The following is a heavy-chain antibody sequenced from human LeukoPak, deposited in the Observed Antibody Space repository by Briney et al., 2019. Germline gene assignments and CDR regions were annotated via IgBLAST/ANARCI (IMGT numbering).Heavy chain of an antibody. J-gene: IGHJ4*02. CDR3: AREGRYFDY. Sequence: GGSLRLSCAASGFTFSSYAMSWVRQAPGKGLEWVSSISYSGGNIDYADSVKGRFTISRDNSKNTLYLQMNSLRAGDTAVYYCAREGRYFDYWGQGTLVTVSS. V-gene: IGHV3-23*01. CDR2: ISYSGGNI. CDR1: GFTFSSYA.